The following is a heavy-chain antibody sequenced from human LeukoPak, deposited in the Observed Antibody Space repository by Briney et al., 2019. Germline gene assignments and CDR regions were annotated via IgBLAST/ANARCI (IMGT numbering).Heavy chain of an antibody. CDR1: GYTFTSYA. V-gene: IGHV1-3*01. D-gene: IGHD3-22*01. CDR2: INAGNGNT. Sequence: ASVKVSCKASGYTFTSYAMHWVRQAPGQRLEWMGWINAGNGNTKYSQKFQGRVTITADESTNTAYMELSSLRSEDTAVYYCAREWGHDSSGYFFAYWGQGTLVTVSS. J-gene: IGHJ4*02. CDR3: AREWGHDSSGYFFAY.